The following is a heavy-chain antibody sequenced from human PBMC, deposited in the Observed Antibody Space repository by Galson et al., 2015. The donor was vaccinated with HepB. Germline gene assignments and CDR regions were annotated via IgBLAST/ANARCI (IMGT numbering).Heavy chain of an antibody. D-gene: IGHD3-3*01. CDR2: MNPNSGNT. J-gene: IGHJ6*02. V-gene: IGHV1-8*01. Sequence: SVKVSCKASGYTFTSYDINWVRQATGQGLEWMGWMNPNSGNTGYAQKFQGRVTMTRNTSISTAYMELSSLRSEDTAVYYCARGRGPNYDFWSGYYFLGMAGPSYYYGMDVWGQGTTVTVSS. CDR3: ARGRGPNYDFWSGYYFLGMAGPSYYYGMDV. CDR1: GYTFTSYD.